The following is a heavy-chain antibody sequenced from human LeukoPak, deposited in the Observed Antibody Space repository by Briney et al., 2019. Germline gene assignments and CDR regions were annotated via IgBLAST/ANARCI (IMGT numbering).Heavy chain of an antibody. CDR2: XXXXGGST. J-gene: IGHJ4*02. CDR1: GFTFSSYA. Sequence: GGSLRLSCAASGFTFSSYAMNWVRQAPGKGXXXXXXXXXXGGSTYYADSXXXXFTISXDNSKNTLYLQMNSLRAEDTAAYYCAKDGIXTWIQLWPYYFDYWGQGTLVTVSS. CDR3: AKDGIXTWIQLWPYYFDY. D-gene: IGHD5-18*01. V-gene: IGHV3-23*01.